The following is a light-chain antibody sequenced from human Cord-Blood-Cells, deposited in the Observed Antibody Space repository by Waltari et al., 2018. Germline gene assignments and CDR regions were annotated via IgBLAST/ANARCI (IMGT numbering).Light chain of an antibody. CDR3: NSRDSSGIYVV. J-gene: IGLJ2*01. V-gene: IGLV3-19*01. Sequence: SSELTQDPAVSVALGQTVRITCQGDSLRSYYASWYQQKPGQAPVLVIYGKNNRPSGIPDRFSGSSSGNTASLTITGAQAEDEADYYCNSRDSSGIYVVFGVGTKLTVL. CDR2: GKN. CDR1: SLRSYY.